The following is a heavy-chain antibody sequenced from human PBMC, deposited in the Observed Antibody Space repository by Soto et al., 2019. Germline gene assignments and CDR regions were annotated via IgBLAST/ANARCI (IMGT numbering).Heavy chain of an antibody. CDR2: ISYDGSNK. J-gene: IGHJ4*02. Sequence: PGGSLRLSCAASGFTFSSYGMHWVRQAPGKGLEWVAVISYDGSNKYYADSVKGRFTISRDNSKNTLYLQMNSLRAEDTAVYYCAKEAVFYADYGDFDYWGQGTLVTVSS. CDR3: AKEAVFYADYGDFDY. V-gene: IGHV3-30*18. CDR1: GFTFSSYG. D-gene: IGHD4-17*01.